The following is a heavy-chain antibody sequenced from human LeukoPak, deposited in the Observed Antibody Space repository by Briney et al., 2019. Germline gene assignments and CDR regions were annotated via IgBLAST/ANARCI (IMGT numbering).Heavy chain of an antibody. V-gene: IGHV1-69*01. CDR1: GFTFSSYA. Sequence: PGGSLRLSCAASGFTFSSYAISWVRQAPGQGLEWMGGIIPIFGTANYAQKFQGRVTITADESTSTAYMELSSLRSEDTAVYYCARDQGPPQGCFDYWGQGTLVTVSS. CDR3: ARDQGPPQGCFDY. CDR2: IIPIFGTA. J-gene: IGHJ4*02.